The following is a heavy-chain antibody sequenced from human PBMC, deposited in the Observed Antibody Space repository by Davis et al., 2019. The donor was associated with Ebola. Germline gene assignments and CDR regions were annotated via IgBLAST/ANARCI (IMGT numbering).Heavy chain of an antibody. CDR3: ARGLTGTAAGLDY. J-gene: IGHJ4*02. D-gene: IGHD6-13*01. Sequence: SETLSLTCAVYGGSFSPYYWSWIRQPPGKGLEWIGEINHSGSTNYSPSHKSRVTKSVDTSKNQFSLRLSSVTAADTAVYYCARGLTGTAAGLDYWGQGTLVIVSS. V-gene: IGHV4-34*01. CDR2: INHSGST. CDR1: GGSFSPYY.